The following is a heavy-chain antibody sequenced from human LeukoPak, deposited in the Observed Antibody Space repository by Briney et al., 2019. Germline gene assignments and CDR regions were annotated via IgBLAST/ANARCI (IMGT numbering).Heavy chain of an antibody. V-gene: IGHV4-59*08. CDR3: ARQWSAAADY. D-gene: IGHD6-13*01. J-gene: IGHJ4*02. CDR2: IYYSGST. CDR1: GGSISSYY. Sequence: SETLSLTCTVSGGSISSYYWSWIRQPPGKGLEWIGYIYYSGSTNYNPSLKGRVTISVDTSKNQFSLKLSSVTAADTAVYYCARQWSAAADYWGQGTLVTVSS.